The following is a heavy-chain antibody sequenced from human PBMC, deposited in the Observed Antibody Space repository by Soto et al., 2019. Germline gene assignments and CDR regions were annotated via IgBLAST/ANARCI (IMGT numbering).Heavy chain of an antibody. V-gene: IGHV4-34*01. D-gene: IGHD3-10*01. CDR1: GGSFSGYY. Sequence: ASETLSLTCAVYGGSFSGYYWSWIRQPPGKGLEWIGEINHSGSTNYNPSLKSRVTISVDTSKNQFSLKLSSVTAADTAVYYCARGVMVRGVTPYYYYYGMDVWGQGTTVTVSS. CDR3: ARGVMVRGVTPYYYYYGMDV. J-gene: IGHJ6*02. CDR2: INHSGST.